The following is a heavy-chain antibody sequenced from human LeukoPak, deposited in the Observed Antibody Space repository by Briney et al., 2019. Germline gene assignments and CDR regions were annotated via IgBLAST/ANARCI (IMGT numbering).Heavy chain of an antibody. D-gene: IGHD2-21*01. CDR1: GFTFSSYW. J-gene: IGHJ4*02. CDR2: IRYDGSSK. Sequence: GGSLRLSCAASGFTFSSYWMHWVRQAPGKGLEWVAFIRYDGSSKHNADSVKGRFTISRDNSKNTLYLQMNSLRAEDTAVYYCAKDSVAYCGGDCYSLFDYWGQGTLVTVSS. V-gene: IGHV3-30*02. CDR3: AKDSVAYCGGDCYSLFDY.